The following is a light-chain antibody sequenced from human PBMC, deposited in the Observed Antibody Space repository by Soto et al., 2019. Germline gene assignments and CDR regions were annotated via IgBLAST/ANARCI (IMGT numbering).Light chain of an antibody. Sequence: SYELTQPPSVSVSPGQTASITCSGDKLGNRYVCWFQQKPGRSPVLLIYQDNKRPSGIPERFSGSNSGNTATLTISGTQAMDEADYYCQAWDRRTEVFGTGTKVTVL. J-gene: IGLJ1*01. V-gene: IGLV3-1*01. CDR1: KLGNRY. CDR2: QDN. CDR3: QAWDRRTEV.